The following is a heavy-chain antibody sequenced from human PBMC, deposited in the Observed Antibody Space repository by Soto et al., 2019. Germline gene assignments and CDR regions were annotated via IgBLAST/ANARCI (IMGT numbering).Heavy chain of an antibody. V-gene: IGHV1-3*01. CDR1: VYTFSYYV. CDR3: ARGRRNCNEQQCYTEFEF. Sequence: ASVKVSCKSSVYTFSYYVIHWIRHAPGHSPEWLGWILCLNDRKEYSQKFQGRISLTRDTSASTAYMGLSRLRSEDTAVYYCARGRRNCNEQQCYTEFEFWGKGYLVTVSS. CDR2: ILCLNDRK. J-gene: IGHJ4*02. D-gene: IGHD2-2*02.